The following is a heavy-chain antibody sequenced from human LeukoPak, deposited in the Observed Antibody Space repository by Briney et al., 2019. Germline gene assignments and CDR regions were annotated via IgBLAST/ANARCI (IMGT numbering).Heavy chain of an antibody. V-gene: IGHV3-49*04. D-gene: IGHD3-22*01. J-gene: IGHJ4*02. CDR1: GFTFGDYA. Sequence: GGSLRLSCTASGFTFGDYAMSWVRQAPGKGLEWVGFIRSKAYGGTTEYAASVRGRFTISRDDSKSIAYLQMNSLKTEDTAVYYCTRVPYDSSGYYYYFDYWGQGTLVTVSS. CDR3: TRVPYDSSGYYYYFDY. CDR2: IRSKAYGGTT.